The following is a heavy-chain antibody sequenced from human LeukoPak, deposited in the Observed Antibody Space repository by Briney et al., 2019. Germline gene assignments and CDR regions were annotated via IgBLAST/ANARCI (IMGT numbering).Heavy chain of an antibody. J-gene: IGHJ4*02. Sequence: PGGSLRLSCAASGFTFDDYAMHWVRQAPGKGLEWFSAISWNSGSIGYADSVKGRFTISRDNAKSSLYLQMNSLGAEDTAVYYCAREGDGYNSPIDYWGQGTLVTVSS. CDR2: ISWNSGSI. D-gene: IGHD5-24*01. CDR1: GFTFDDYA. CDR3: AREGDGYNSPIDY. V-gene: IGHV3-9*01.